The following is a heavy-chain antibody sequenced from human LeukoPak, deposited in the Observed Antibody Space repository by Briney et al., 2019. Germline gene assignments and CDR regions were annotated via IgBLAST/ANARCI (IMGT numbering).Heavy chain of an antibody. CDR3: ARAYDSSGFLFDY. CDR2: ISSSSSYI. Sequence: GGSLRLSCAASGFTFSSYEMNWVRQAPGKGLEWVSSISSSSSYIYYADSVKGRFTISRDNAKNSLYLQMNSLRAEDTAVYYCARAYDSSGFLFDYWGQGTLVTVSS. D-gene: IGHD3-22*01. CDR1: GFTFSSYE. V-gene: IGHV3-21*01. J-gene: IGHJ4*02.